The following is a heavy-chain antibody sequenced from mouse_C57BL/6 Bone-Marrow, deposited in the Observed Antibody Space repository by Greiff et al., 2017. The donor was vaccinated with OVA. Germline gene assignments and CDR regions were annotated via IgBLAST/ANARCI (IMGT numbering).Heavy chain of an antibody. CDR3: ARDWSIFAY. V-gene: IGHV5-4*01. CDR1: GFTFSSYA. CDR2: ISDGGSYT. Sequence: EVKLMESGGGLVKPGGSLKLSCAASGFTFSSYAMSWVRQTPEKRLEWVATISDGGSYTYDPDNVKGRFTIARDNAKNNLYLQMSHLKSEDTAMYYCARDWSIFAYWGQGTLVTVSA. D-gene: IGHD2-10*02. J-gene: IGHJ3*01.